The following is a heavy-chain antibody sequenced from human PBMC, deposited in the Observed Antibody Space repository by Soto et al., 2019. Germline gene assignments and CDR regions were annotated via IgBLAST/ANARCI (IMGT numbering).Heavy chain of an antibody. CDR1: GFTFSSYA. CDR2: MSGRGGNT. D-gene: IGHD3-16*02. J-gene: IGHJ4*02. V-gene: IGHV3-23*01. CDR3: ANEGGSYGWGPFDY. Sequence: EVQLLESGGGLVQPGGSLRLSCAASGFTFSSYAMSWVRQAPGKGLEWVSAMSGRGGNTYYADSVKDRFTISRDNTKNTLYLERNGLRAEDTAVYSVANEGGSYGWGPFDYWGQGTLVTVSS.